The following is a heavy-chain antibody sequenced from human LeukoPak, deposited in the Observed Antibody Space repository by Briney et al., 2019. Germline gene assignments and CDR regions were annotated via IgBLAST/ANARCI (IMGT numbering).Heavy chain of an antibody. CDR2: IYTSGCT. D-gene: IGHD5-12*01. Sequence: PSETLALTCTVSGGPISSSSYYWGCIRQPPGKGLEWTGRIYTSGCTSYNPSRKSRPTISADTSNNQFPLNVSSVTAADTAVYYCARATSSYFHYMDVWGKGTTVTISS. V-gene: IGHV4-39*06. J-gene: IGHJ6*03. CDR1: GGPISSSSYY. CDR3: ARATSSYFHYMDV.